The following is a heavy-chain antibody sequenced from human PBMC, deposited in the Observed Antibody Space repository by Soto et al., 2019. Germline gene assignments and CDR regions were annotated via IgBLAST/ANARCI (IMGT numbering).Heavy chain of an antibody. J-gene: IGHJ4*02. D-gene: IGHD3-10*01. CDR2: MNPNSGNT. Sequence: ASVKVSCKASGYTFTSYNINWVRQATGQGLEWMGWMNPNSGNTGFAQKFQGRVAMTRSTSTSTAYMELSSLNSDDTAVYFCAREGFYGSGSYSYWGQGTQVTVSS. V-gene: IGHV1-8*01. CDR3: AREGFYGSGSYSY. CDR1: GYTFTSYN.